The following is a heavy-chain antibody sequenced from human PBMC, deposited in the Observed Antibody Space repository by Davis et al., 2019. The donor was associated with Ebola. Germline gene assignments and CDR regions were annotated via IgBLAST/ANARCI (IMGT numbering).Heavy chain of an antibody. CDR1: GFVFSSYV. J-gene: IGHJ3*01. V-gene: IGHV3-23*01. CDR2: LGTSADT. D-gene: IGHD1-26*01. Sequence: GESLKISCAASGFVFSSYVMSWVRRAPGKGLEWASTLGTSADTYYADSVKGRFTISRDNSKNTLHLQMNSLRVEDTAIYYCAKDTSHVWFDVWGQGTMVTVSS. CDR3: AKDTSHVWFDV.